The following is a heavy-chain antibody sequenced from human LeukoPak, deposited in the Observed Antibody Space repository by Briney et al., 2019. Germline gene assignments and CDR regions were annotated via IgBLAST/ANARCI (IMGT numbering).Heavy chain of an antibody. CDR3: ARDAGGAWPFDY. CDR2: ISSRSSTI. CDR1: GFTFSSYE. J-gene: IGHJ4*02. Sequence: GGSLRLSCAASGFTFSSYEMNWVRQAPGKGLEWVSYISSRSSTIYYADSVQGRFTISRDNSKNTLSLDMNSLRADDTATYYCARDAGGAWPFDYWGQGTRVIVSS. D-gene: IGHD4-17*01. V-gene: IGHV3-48*03.